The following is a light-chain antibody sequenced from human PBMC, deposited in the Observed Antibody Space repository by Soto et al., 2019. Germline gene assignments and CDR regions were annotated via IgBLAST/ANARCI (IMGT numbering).Light chain of an antibody. J-gene: IGKJ2*01. CDR2: DAS. CDR1: QSVSND. V-gene: IGKV3-15*01. Sequence: TVMTPSPATLSVSPGGRATLSCRASQSVSNDLAWYQQKPGQAPRLLIYDASTRATGIPARFSGSGSGTEFTLAISSLQSEDFAVYYCHQYHNWPPGTFGQGTKLQIK. CDR3: HQYHNWPPGT.